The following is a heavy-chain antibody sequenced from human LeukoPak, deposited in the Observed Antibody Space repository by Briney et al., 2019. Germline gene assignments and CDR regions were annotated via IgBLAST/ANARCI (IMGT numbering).Heavy chain of an antibody. J-gene: IGHJ6*04. CDR3: AKDFPWSPDV. V-gene: IGHV3-23*01. CDR1: GFTFSSYG. Sequence: GGSLRLSCAASGFTFSSYGMSWVRQAPGEGLEWVSAISGSGGSTYYADSVKGRFTITRDNSKNTLYLQMNSLRAEDTAVYYCAKDFPWSPDVWGKGTTVTISS. D-gene: IGHD2-15*01. CDR2: ISGSGGST.